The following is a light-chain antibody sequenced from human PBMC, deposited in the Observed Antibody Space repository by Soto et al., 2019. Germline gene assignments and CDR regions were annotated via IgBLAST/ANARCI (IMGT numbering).Light chain of an antibody. CDR2: GAS. CDR3: QHYVMSLTT. J-gene: IGKJ1*01. V-gene: IGKV3-20*01. Sequence: EIVLTQSPGTLSLSPGERATLSCGASQSVTSNYLAWYQQKPGQAPRLLIFGASIRVTGIPDRFIGSGSGTDFTLTISRLEPEDFAVYYCQHYVMSLTTFGQGTKVEVK. CDR1: QSVTSNY.